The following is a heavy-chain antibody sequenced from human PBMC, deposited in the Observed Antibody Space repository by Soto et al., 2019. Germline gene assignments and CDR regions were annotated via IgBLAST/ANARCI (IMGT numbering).Heavy chain of an antibody. J-gene: IGHJ4*02. Sequence: SETLSLTCTVSGGSISSYDWSWIRQPPGKGLEWIGYIYYSGSTNYNPPLKSRVTISVDTSKNQFSLKLSSVTAADTAVYYCARVRAAAFDYWGQGTLLTVSS. D-gene: IGHD6-13*01. V-gene: IGHV4-59*01. CDR3: ARVRAAAFDY. CDR2: IYYSGST. CDR1: GGSISSYD.